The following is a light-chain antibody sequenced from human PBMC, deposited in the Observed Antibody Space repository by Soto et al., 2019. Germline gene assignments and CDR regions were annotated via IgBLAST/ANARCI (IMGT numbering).Light chain of an antibody. Sequence: AIQMTQSPSSLSASVGDRVTLTCRASQSIRNDLSWYQQKPGKAPKLLIYAASSLQSGVPSRFSGSGSGTDFTLTISSLQPEDFATYYCLQDYNYPYTFGQGTKLEIK. V-gene: IGKV1-6*01. CDR3: LQDYNYPYT. J-gene: IGKJ2*01. CDR2: AAS. CDR1: QSIRND.